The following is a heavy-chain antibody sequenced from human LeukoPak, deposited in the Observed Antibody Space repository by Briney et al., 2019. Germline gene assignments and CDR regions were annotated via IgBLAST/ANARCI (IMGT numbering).Heavy chain of an antibody. Sequence: PGGSLRLSCTTSGFTFNNYAMGWVRQAPGKGLDWFSAIGGGGITTYYADSVKGRFTISRDNSKGTLYLQMDSLRAEDTALYYCARDPGCSSTSCYIRGDFDYWGQGTLVTVSS. V-gene: IGHV3-23*01. D-gene: IGHD2-2*02. J-gene: IGHJ4*02. CDR3: ARDPGCSSTSCYIRGDFDY. CDR1: GFTFNNYA. CDR2: IGGGGITT.